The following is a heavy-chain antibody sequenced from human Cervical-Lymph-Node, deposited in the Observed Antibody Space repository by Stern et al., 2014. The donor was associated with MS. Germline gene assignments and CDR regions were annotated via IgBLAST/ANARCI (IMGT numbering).Heavy chain of an antibody. V-gene: IGHV4-31*03. CDR1: GGSISSTGYY. J-gene: IGHJ4*02. D-gene: IGHD3-16*01. CDR3: ARSDRLWGSFDY. Sequence: QLQLQESVPGLVKPSQTLSLTCTVSGGSISSTGYYWSWIRQHPGKGLEWIGYIHYSGSTYYNPSLKSRGTISVDTSKNQFSLNLSSVTAADTALYYCARSDRLWGSFDYWGQGRLVTVSS. CDR2: IHYSGST.